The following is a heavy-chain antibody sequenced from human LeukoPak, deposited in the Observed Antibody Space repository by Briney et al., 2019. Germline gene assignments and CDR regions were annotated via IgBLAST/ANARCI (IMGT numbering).Heavy chain of an antibody. D-gene: IGHD1-26*01. CDR3: ARASIVGVAFDY. CDR2: ISSSSRTI. J-gene: IGHJ4*02. CDR1: GFTFSSYW. Sequence: GGSLRLSCAASGFTFSSYWMSWVRQAPGKGLEWVSYISSSSRTIHYADSVKGRFTISRDNAKNSLYLQMNSLRDEDTAVYYCARASIVGVAFDYWGQGTLATASS. V-gene: IGHV3-48*02.